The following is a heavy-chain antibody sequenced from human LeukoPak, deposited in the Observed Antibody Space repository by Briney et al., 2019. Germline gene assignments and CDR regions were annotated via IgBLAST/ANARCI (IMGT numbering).Heavy chain of an antibody. Sequence: PGGSLSLSCAASGFTFSSYAMHWVRQAPGKGLEWVAVISYDGRNKYYADSVKGRFTISRDNSKNSLYLQMNSLRADDTAVYYCARDNDPFSYYGFWSRYYTNYYYYGMDVWGQGATVTVSP. D-gene: IGHD3-3*01. CDR3: ARDNDPFSYYGFWSRYYTNYYYYGMDV. CDR1: GFTFSSYA. J-gene: IGHJ6*01. V-gene: IGHV3-30*04. CDR2: ISYDGRNK.